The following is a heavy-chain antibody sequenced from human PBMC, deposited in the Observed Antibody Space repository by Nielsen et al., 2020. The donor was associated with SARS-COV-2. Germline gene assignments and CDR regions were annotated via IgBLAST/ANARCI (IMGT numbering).Heavy chain of an antibody. CDR2: INGGNGNT. CDR1: GYTFNTYV. CDR3: ARGDFWSGYYIAFDV. J-gene: IGHJ3*01. V-gene: IGHV1-3*01. D-gene: IGHD3-3*01. Sequence: ASVKVSCKASGYTFNTYVMHWVRQAPGQRLEWMGWINGGNGNTKYSQNFQGRVTITRDTSASYMELSSLRSEDTAVYYCARGDFWSGYYIAFDVWGQGTTVTVSS.